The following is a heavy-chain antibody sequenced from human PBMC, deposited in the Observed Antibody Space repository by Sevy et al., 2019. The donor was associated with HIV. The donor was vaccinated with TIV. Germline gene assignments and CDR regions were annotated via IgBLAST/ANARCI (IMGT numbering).Heavy chain of an antibody. CDR1: GFTFSSYS. Sequence: GGSLRLSCAASGFTFSSYSMNWVRQAPGKGLEWVSYISSSSSTIYYADSVKGRFTISRDNAKNSLYLQMNSLRDEDTAVYYCAREITPMVTRYYYYYGMDVWGQGTTVTVSS. J-gene: IGHJ6*02. CDR3: AREITPMVTRYYYYYGMDV. V-gene: IGHV3-48*02. CDR2: ISSSSSTI. D-gene: IGHD5-18*01.